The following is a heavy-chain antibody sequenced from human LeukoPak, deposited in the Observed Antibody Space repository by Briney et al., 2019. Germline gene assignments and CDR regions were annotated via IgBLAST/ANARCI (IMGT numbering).Heavy chain of an antibody. V-gene: IGHV3-30-3*01. CDR1: GFTFSSYA. J-gene: IGHJ4*02. CDR3: ARGRDGYSYYFDY. CDR2: ISYDGSNK. Sequence: PGGSLRLSCAASGFTFSSYAMHWVRQAPGKGLEWVAVISYDGSNKYYADSVKGRFTISRDNSKNTLYLQMNSLRAEDTAVYYCARGRDGYSYYFDYWGQGTLVTVSS. D-gene: IGHD5-24*01.